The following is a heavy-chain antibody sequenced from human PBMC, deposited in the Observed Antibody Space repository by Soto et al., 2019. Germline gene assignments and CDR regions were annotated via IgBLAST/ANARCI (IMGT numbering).Heavy chain of an antibody. CDR2: IYPGDSDT. Sequence: PGESLKISCKGSGYSFTSYWIGWVRQMPGKGLEWMGIIYPGDSDTRYSPSFQGQVTISADKSISTAYLPWSSLKASDTAMYYCERPYYCSGHYYYGMDVWGQGTTVTVSS. CDR1: GYSFTSYW. V-gene: IGHV5-51*01. J-gene: IGHJ6*02. D-gene: IGHD3-10*01. CDR3: ERPYYCSGHYYYGMDV.